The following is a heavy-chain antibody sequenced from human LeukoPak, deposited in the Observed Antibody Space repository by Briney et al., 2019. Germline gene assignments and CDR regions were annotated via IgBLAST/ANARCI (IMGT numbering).Heavy chain of an antibody. CDR2: IYTSGST. CDR3: ARGGSGSYWVDY. J-gene: IGHJ4*02. V-gene: IGHV4-4*07. CDR1: GGSISSYY. D-gene: IGHD1-26*01. Sequence: SETLSLTCTVSGGSISSYYWSWIRQPAGKGLEWIGRIYTSGSTNFNPSLKSRVTMSVDTSKNQFSLELRSVTAADTAVYYCARGGSGSYWVDYWGQGTLVTASS.